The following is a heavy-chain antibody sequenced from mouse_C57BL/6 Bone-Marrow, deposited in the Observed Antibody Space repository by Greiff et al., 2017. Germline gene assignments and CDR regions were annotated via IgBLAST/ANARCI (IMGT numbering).Heavy chain of an antibody. D-gene: IGHD2-3*01. CDR3: ACYYQFLY. CDR1: GYSITSGYY. Sequence: EVKLMESGPGLVKPSQSLSLTCSVTGYSITSGYYWNWIRQFPGNKLEWMGYISYDGSNNYNPSLKNRISITRDTSKNQFFLKLNSVTTEDTATYYCACYYQFLYWGQGTTLTVSS. CDR2: ISYDGSN. V-gene: IGHV3-6*01. J-gene: IGHJ2*01.